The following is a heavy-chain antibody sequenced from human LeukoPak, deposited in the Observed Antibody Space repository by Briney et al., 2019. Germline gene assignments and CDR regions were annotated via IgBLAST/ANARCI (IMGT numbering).Heavy chain of an antibody. CDR2: INPYSGDT. D-gene: IGHD6-13*01. Sequence: ASVKVSCKASGYTFTCYHLHWVRQAPGQGLEWMGRINPYSGDTNFAQKFQGRVTMTRDTSITTAYMDLSSLTPDDTAVYFCARDQGSLTRSWYTGYWGQGTQVTVSS. J-gene: IGHJ4*02. CDR1: GYTFTCYH. CDR3: ARDQGSLTRSWYTGY. V-gene: IGHV1-2*06.